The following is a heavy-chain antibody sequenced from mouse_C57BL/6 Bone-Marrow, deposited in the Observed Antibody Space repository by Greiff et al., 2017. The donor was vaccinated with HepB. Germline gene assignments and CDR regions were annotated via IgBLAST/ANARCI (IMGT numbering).Heavy chain of an antibody. CDR2: IWSGGST. D-gene: IGHD2-5*01. V-gene: IGHV2-2*01. CDR1: GFSLTSYG. J-gene: IGHJ1*03. Sequence: VQLQQSGPGLVQPSQCLSITCTVSGFSLTSYGVHWVRQSPGKGLEWLGVIWSGGSTDYNAAFISRLSTSKDNSKSQVFFKMNSLQADDTAIYYCASLYYSNYVGYFDVWGTGTTVTVSS. CDR3: ASLYYSNYVGYFDV.